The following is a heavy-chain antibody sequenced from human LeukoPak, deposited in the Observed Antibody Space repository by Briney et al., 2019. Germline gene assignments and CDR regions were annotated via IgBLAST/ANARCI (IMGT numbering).Heavy chain of an antibody. Sequence: GASVKVSCKASEYGFTNYYIHWVRQAPGQGLEWMGIINPSGGSTSYAQRFQGRVTMTRDTSTSTVYMELSSLRSEDTAVYYCARERRSGGSLDFDYWGQGTLVTISP. J-gene: IGHJ4*02. CDR1: EYGFTNYY. D-gene: IGHD2-15*01. CDR2: INPSGGST. CDR3: ARERRSGGSLDFDY. V-gene: IGHV1-46*01.